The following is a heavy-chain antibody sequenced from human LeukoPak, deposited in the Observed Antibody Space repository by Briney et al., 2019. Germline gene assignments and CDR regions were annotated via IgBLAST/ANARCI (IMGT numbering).Heavy chain of an antibody. D-gene: IGHD2-21*01. V-gene: IGHV3-21*01. Sequence: GGTLRLSCAASGFTFSSYSMNWVRQAPGKGLEWVSSINSGSYMYYPDSDKGRFTISRDNAKNTLYLQMNSLRAEATAVYYCARDRHSTYYYHMDVWGKGTTVTVSS. CDR3: ARDRHSTYYYHMDV. J-gene: IGHJ6*03. CDR1: GFTFSSYS. CDR2: INSGSYM.